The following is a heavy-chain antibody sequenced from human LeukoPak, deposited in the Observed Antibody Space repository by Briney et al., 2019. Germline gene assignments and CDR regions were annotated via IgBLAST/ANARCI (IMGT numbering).Heavy chain of an antibody. J-gene: IGHJ3*02. Sequence: PSETLSLTCTVSGGSISSSSYYWGWIRQPPGKGLEWIGYISYSGSTNYNPSFKSRVTISVDTSKNQFSLKLSSVTAADTAVYYCARSVAKKDTLGPGSAFDIWGQGIMVTVSS. CDR3: ARSVAKKDTLGPGSAFDI. V-gene: IGHV4-61*05. CDR2: ISYSGST. D-gene: IGHD2-15*01. CDR1: GGSISSSSYY.